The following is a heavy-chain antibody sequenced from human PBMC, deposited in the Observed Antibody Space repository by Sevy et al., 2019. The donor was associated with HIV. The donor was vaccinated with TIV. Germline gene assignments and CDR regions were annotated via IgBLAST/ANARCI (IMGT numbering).Heavy chain of an antibody. Sequence: SETLSLTCAVYGGSFSGYYWSWIRHPPGKGLEWIGEINHSGSTNYNPSLKSRVTISVDTSKNQFSLKLSSVTAADTAVYYCARGLPTYYDILGIWGQGTLVTVSS. CDR2: INHSGST. CDR3: ARGLPTYYDILGI. D-gene: IGHD3-9*01. CDR1: GGSFSGYY. J-gene: IGHJ4*02. V-gene: IGHV4-34*01.